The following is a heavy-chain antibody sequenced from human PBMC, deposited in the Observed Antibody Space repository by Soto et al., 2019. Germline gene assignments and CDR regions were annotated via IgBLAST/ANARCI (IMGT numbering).Heavy chain of an antibody. CDR1: GFTFTSSA. J-gene: IGHJ4*02. D-gene: IGHD5-12*01. V-gene: IGHV1-58*01. CDR2: IVVGSGNT. Sequence: GASVKVSCKASGFTFTSSAVQWVRQARGQRLEWIGWIVVGSGNTNYAQKFQERVTITRDMSTSTAYMELSSLRSEDTAVYYCAADSGYDQTLFDYWGQGTLVTVSS. CDR3: AADSGYDQTLFDY.